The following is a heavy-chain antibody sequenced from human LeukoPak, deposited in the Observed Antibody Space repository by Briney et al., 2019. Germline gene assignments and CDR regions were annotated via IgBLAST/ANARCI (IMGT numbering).Heavy chain of an antibody. CDR2: IKQDGSEK. CDR3: ARGSREWELLDAFDI. J-gene: IGHJ3*02. V-gene: IGHV3-7*01. CDR1: GFTFSSYW. Sequence: PGRSLRLSCAASGFTFSSYWMSWVRQAPGQGLEWVANIKQDGSEKYYVDSVKGRFTISRDNAKNSLYLQMNSLRAEDTAVYYCARGSREWELLDAFDIWGQGTMVTVS. D-gene: IGHD1-26*01.